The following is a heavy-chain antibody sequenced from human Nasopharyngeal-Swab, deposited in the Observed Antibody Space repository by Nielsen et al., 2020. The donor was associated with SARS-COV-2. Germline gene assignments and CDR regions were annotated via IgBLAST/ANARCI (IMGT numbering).Heavy chain of an antibody. V-gene: IGHV3-23*01. CDR1: GFIFSNYA. CDR3: ARDGLDYDFWSAYFMDV. J-gene: IGHJ6*02. Sequence: GESLKISCAASGFIFSNYAMNWVRLAPGKGLEWVSAISGRGDSTFYADSVQGRFTISRDNAKNSLYLQMNSLRAEDTAVYYCARDGLDYDFWSAYFMDVWGQGTTVTVSS. D-gene: IGHD3-3*01. CDR2: ISGRGDST.